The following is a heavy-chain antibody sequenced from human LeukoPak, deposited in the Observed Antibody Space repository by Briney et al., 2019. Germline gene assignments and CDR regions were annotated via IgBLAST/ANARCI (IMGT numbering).Heavy chain of an antibody. Sequence: ASETLSLTCTVSGGSISSSSYYWGWIRQPPGKGLEWIGSIYYSGSTYYNPSLKSRVTISVDTSKNQFSLKLSSVTAADTAVYYCASLDSGSYYFDYWGQGTLVTASS. CDR3: ASLDSGSYYFDY. D-gene: IGHD1-26*01. CDR1: GGSISSSSYY. V-gene: IGHV4-39*01. J-gene: IGHJ4*02. CDR2: IYYSGST.